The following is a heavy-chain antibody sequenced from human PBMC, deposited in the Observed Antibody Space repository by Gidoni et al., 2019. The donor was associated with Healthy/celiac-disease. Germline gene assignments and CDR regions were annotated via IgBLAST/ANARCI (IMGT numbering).Heavy chain of an antibody. CDR2: RWYDGSNK. J-gene: IGHJ6*02. CDR3: ARDRGVTLVRPYYGMDV. D-gene: IGHD2-21*02. Sequence: QVQLVESGGGVVQPGRSLRLSCAASGFTFISYGMHWVRQAPGKGLEWVAVRWYDGSNKYYADSVKGRFTISRDNSKNTLYLQMNSLRAEDTAVYYCARDRGVTLVRPYYGMDVWGQGTTVTVSS. V-gene: IGHV3-33*01. CDR1: GFTFISYG.